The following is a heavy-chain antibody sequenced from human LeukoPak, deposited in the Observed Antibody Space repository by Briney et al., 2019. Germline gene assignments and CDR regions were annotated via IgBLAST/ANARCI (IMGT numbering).Heavy chain of an antibody. CDR3: ARAPMIVVVPLYYFDY. CDR1: GGTFSSYA. CDR2: VIPILGIA. V-gene: IGHV1-69*04. D-gene: IGHD3-22*01. Sequence: GASVKVSCKASGGTFSSYAISWVRQAPGQGLEWMGRVIPILGIANYAQKFQGRVTITADKSTSTAYMELSSLRSEDTAVYYCARAPMIVVVPLYYFDYWGQGTLVTVSS. J-gene: IGHJ4*02.